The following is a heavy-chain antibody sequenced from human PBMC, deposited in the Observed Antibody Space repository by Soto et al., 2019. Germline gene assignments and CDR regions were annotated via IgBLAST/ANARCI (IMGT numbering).Heavy chain of an antibody. CDR1: GFTFSSYV. D-gene: IGHD3-22*01. CDR3: ARAASGYRNFDY. V-gene: IGHV3-23*01. Sequence: GGSLRLSCAASGFTFSSYVMTWVRQAPGKGLEWVSAISSSGDSTYFADSVKGRVTISRDNSRNTLYLQMSSLRAEDTAVYSCARAASGYRNFDYWRQGALVTVSS. J-gene: IGHJ4*02. CDR2: ISSSGDST.